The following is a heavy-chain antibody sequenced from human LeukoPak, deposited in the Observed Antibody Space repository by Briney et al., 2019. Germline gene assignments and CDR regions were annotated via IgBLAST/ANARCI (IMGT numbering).Heavy chain of an antibody. Sequence: PGGSLRLSCAASGFIFSNAWMTWVRQAPGKGLEWVGRIKSKTDGGTTDYAAPVKGGFSISRDDSKNTLYLQMNSLKTEDTAVYYCTTCLGLGRNPDFDYWGQGTLVTVSS. V-gene: IGHV3-15*01. CDR1: GFIFSNAW. D-gene: IGHD6-19*01. CDR3: TTCLGLGRNPDFDY. J-gene: IGHJ4*02. CDR2: IKSKTDGGTT.